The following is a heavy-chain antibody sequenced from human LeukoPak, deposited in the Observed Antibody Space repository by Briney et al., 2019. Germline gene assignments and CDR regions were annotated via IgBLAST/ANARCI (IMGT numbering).Heavy chain of an antibody. J-gene: IGHJ5*02. CDR1: GYTFTSYD. D-gene: IGHD3-10*01. Sequence: ASVKVSCKASGYTFTSYDINWVRQATGQGLEWMGWISAYNGNTNYAQKLQGRVTMTTDTSTSTAYMELRSLRSDDTAVYYCARGGFLYNWFDPWGQGTLVTVSS. CDR2: ISAYNGNT. V-gene: IGHV1-18*01. CDR3: ARGGFLYNWFDP.